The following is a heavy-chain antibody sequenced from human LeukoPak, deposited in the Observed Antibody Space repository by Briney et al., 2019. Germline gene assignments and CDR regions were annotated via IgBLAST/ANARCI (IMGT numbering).Heavy chain of an antibody. CDR3: AKSSSWYFDY. CDR1: GFTFSSYG. D-gene: IGHD6-13*01. CDR2: ISYDGSNK. V-gene: IGHV3-30*18. Sequence: GGSLRPSCAASGFTFSSYGMHWVRQAPGKGLEWVAVISYDGSNKYYADSVKGRFTISRDNSKNTLYLQMNSLRAEDTAVYYCAKSSSWYFDYWGQGTLVTVSS. J-gene: IGHJ4*02.